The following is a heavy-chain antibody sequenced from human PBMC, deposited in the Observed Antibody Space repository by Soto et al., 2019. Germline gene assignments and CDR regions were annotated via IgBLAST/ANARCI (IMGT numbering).Heavy chain of an antibody. D-gene: IGHD4-17*01. CDR1: GFTFSNFA. CDR3: EKDRYYGALFDI. J-gene: IGHJ3*02. CDR2: ISGSAGST. Sequence: GGSLRLSCAASGFTFSNFAMNWVRQPPGKGLEWVSSISGSAGSTYYADSVKGRFTISRDNSRNTLYLKMNSLRAEDAAVYYCEKDRYYGALFDIWGLGTMVPVSS. V-gene: IGHV3-23*01.